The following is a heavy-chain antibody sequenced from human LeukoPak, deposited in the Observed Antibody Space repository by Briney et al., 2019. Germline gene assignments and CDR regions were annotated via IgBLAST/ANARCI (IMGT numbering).Heavy chain of an antibody. CDR1: GFTFSSYA. CDR2: ISYDGRNK. Sequence: GRSLRLSCAASGFTFSSYAMHWVRQAPGKGLEWVALISYDGRNKYYADSVKGRFTISRDNSKNTLYLQMNSLRTEDTAVYYCTRSPFCGVDCYYFDYWGQGTLVTVSS. V-gene: IGHV3-30*01. J-gene: IGHJ4*02. CDR3: TRSPFCGVDCYYFDY. D-gene: IGHD2-21*02.